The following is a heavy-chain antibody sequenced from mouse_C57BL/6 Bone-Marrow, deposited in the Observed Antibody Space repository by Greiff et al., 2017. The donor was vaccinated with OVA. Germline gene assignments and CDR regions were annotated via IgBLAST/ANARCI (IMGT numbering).Heavy chain of an antibody. V-gene: IGHV1-81*01. CDR3: ASPPYYTFYAMDY. CDR2: IYPRSGNT. D-gene: IGHD2-12*01. Sequence: VQLQQSGAELARPGASVKLSCKASGYTFTSYGISWVKQRTGQGLEWIGEIYPRSGNTYYNEKFKGKATLTADKSSSTAYMELRSLTSEGSAVYFCASPPYYTFYAMDYWGQGTSVTVSS. CDR1: GYTFTSYG. J-gene: IGHJ4*01.